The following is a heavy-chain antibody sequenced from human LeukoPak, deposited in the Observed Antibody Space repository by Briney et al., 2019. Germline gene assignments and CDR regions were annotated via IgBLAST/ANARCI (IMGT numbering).Heavy chain of an antibody. Sequence: PGGSLRLSFAASGFTFSSYSMNWVRQAPGKGLEWVSYISSSSSTIYYADSVKGRFTISRDNAKNSLYLQMNSLRAEDTAVYYCAREGDLGVYIAAAANFDYWGQGTLVTVSS. CDR3: AREGDLGVYIAAAANFDY. J-gene: IGHJ4*02. V-gene: IGHV3-48*04. D-gene: IGHD6-13*01. CDR2: ISSSSSTI. CDR1: GFTFSSYS.